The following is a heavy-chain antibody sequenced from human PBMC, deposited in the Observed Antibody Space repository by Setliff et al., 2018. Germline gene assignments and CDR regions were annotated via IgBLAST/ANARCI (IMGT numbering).Heavy chain of an antibody. CDR2: ISVYNGKT. Sequence: ASVKVSCKTPGETDDSYHIHWVRQAPGQGLEWVGWISVYNGKTYFAQKFQDRITLTTDTSTNTGYLELRGLRSDDTAVYYCLRLVRYCTKIACQATSGDEVWGLGTLVTVSS. J-gene: IGHJ4*02. CDR1: GETDDSYH. CDR3: LRLVRYCTKIACQATSGDEV. V-gene: IGHV1-18*01. D-gene: IGHD2-8*01.